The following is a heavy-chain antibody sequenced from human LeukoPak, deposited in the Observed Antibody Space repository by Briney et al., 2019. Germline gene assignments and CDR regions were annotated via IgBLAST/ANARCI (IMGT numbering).Heavy chain of an antibody. D-gene: IGHD1-1*01. CDR1: GFTFSSYA. J-gene: IGHJ6*03. Sequence: PGGSLRLSCAASGFTFSSYAMKWGRRARGKGVGGVSTITGSGGSTYYADSGKGRFTISRDNTKNTLYLQMNSLGPEYTAVYYCARDQGVAVSGSTSPWYNNHYMDVWGNGTTVTVS. CDR3: ARDQGVAVSGSTSPWYNNHYMDV. V-gene: IGHV3-23*01. CDR2: ITGSGGST.